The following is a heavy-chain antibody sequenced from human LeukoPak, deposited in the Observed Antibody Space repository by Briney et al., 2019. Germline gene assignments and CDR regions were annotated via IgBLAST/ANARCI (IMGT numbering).Heavy chain of an antibody. J-gene: IGHJ4*02. CDR1: GHTFTDYY. Sequence: GASVTVSCKASGHTFTDYYIHWVRQAPGQGLEWIGWINPDTGAHYAEKFQGRVTMTRDTSSSAAYLELNRLRSDDTALYYCARGYGFHRGVDYWGQGTLVAVSS. D-gene: IGHD5-18*01. CDR2: INPDTGA. CDR3: ARGYGFHRGVDY. V-gene: IGHV1-2*02.